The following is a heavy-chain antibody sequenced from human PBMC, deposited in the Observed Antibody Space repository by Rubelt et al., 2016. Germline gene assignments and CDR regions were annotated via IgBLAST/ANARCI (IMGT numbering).Heavy chain of an antibody. V-gene: IGHV4-34*10. CDR3: ARHVVGVTSDRGANWFDP. J-gene: IGHJ5*02. D-gene: IGHD2-15*01. CDR1: GGSFSNNY. Sequence: QVQLQESGPGLVQPSETLSLTCGVYGGSFSNNYWSWIRQPPGKGLEWIGEINHSGSTNYNPSLKSRVTISLDTSRTQFSLMVSSVTAADTAVYYCARHVVGVTSDRGANWFDPWGQGMLVTVSS. CDR2: INHSGST.